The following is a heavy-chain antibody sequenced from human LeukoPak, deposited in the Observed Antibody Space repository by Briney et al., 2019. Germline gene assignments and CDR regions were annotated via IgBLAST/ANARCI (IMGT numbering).Heavy chain of an antibody. Sequence: ASVKVSCKASGGTFSSYAISWVRQAPGQGLEWMGGIIPIFGTANYAQKFQGRVTITADESTSTAYMELSSLRTEDTAVYYCARDDYYGSGSYYNFDYWGQGTLVTVSS. D-gene: IGHD3-10*01. CDR1: GGTFSSYA. J-gene: IGHJ4*02. CDR3: ARDDYYGSGSYYNFDY. CDR2: IIPIFGTA. V-gene: IGHV1-69*13.